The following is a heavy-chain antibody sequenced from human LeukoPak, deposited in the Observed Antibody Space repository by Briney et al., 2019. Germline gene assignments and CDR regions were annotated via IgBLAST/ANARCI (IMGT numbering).Heavy chain of an antibody. CDR1: GFTFSSYT. CDR3: ARGQDYYDSSGYYYALDY. CDR2: ISSSSTYI. D-gene: IGHD3-22*01. V-gene: IGHV3-21*01. Sequence: GGSLTLSCAASGFTFSSYTMNWVRQAPGKGLEWVSSISSSSTYIYYADSVKGRFTISRDNAKNSLYLQMNSLRAEDTAVYYCARGQDYYDSSGYYYALDYWGQGTLVTVSS. J-gene: IGHJ4*02.